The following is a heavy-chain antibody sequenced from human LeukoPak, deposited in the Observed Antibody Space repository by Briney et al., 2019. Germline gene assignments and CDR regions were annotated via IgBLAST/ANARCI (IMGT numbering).Heavy chain of an antibody. J-gene: IGHJ4*02. Sequence: GGSLRLSCAASGFTFSTYWMHWVRHAPGKGLVWVSRISSDGSITGYADSVKGRFTISRDNAKNTLYLQMNSLRAEDTAVYYCARHLNYYLDYWGQGTLVTVSS. CDR2: ISSDGSIT. D-gene: IGHD3-10*01. CDR1: GFTFSTYW. V-gene: IGHV3-74*01. CDR3: ARHLNYYLDY.